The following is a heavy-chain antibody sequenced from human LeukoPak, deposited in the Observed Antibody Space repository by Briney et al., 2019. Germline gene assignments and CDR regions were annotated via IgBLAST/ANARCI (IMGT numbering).Heavy chain of an antibody. J-gene: IGHJ4*02. CDR1: GFTFSNYW. D-gene: IGHD3-9*01. CDR2: IKQDGSEK. V-gene: IGHV3-7*04. Sequence: GGSLRLSCAASGFTFSNYWMSWVRQAPGKGLEWVANIKQDGSEKYYVDSVKGRFTISRDNAKNSLYLQMNSLRAEDTAVYYCARVNYDILTGYLSYFDYWGQGTLVTVSS. CDR3: ARVNYDILTGYLSYFDY.